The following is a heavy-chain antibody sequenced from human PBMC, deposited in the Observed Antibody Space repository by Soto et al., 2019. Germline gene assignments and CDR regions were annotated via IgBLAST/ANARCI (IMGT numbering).Heavy chain of an antibody. J-gene: IGHJ5*02. D-gene: IGHD3-22*01. CDR2: IYYSGST. Sequence: PSETLSLTCTVSGGSISSGGYYWSWIRQHPGKGLEWIGYIYYSGSTYYNPSLKSRVTISVDTSKNQFSLKLSSVTAADTAVYYCARDGVESSGYFHWFDPWGQGTLVTVSS. CDR3: ARDGVESSGYFHWFDP. CDR1: GGSISSGGYY. V-gene: IGHV4-31*03.